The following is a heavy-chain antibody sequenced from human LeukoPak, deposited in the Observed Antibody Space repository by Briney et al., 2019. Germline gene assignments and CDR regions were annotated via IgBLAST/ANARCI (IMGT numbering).Heavy chain of an antibody. CDR3: ARVWGYSSGWNNWFDP. D-gene: IGHD6-19*01. CDR2: INPNSGGT. V-gene: IGHV1-2*02. Sequence: GASVKVSCKASGYTFTGYYMHWVRQAPGQGLEWMGWINPNSGGTNYAQKFQGRVTMTRDTSISTAYMELSRLRSDDTAVYYCARVWGYSSGWNNWFDPWGQGTLVTVSS. CDR1: GYTFTGYY. J-gene: IGHJ5*02.